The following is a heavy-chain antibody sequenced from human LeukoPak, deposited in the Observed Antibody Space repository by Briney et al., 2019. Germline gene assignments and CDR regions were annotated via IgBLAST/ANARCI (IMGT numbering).Heavy chain of an antibody. CDR2: IYSGGNT. J-gene: IGHJ3*02. Sequence: PGGSLRLSCAASGFTVSTNYISWVRQAPGKGLEWVSIIYSGGNTYYADSVKGRFTISRDNSKNTLYLQMNTLRVEDTAMYYCTRYWGSGNAFDIWGQGTMVTVSS. CDR3: TRYWGSGNAFDI. D-gene: IGHD7-27*01. V-gene: IGHV3-53*01. CDR1: GFTVSTNY.